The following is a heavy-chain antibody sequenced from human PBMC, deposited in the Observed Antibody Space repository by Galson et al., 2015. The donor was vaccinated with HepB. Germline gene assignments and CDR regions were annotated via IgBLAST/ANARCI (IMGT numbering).Heavy chain of an antibody. CDR1: GFTFSNAW. J-gene: IGHJ4*02. CDR3: TTERYHDFWSGYLTLDFHY. Sequence: SLRLSCAVSGFTFSNAWMNWVRQAPGKGLEWVGRIKSKSDGGTTDYSAPVKGRFTISRDDSTNTLYLQMDSLKSEDTAVYYCTTERYHDFWSGYLTLDFHYWGQGTLVAVSS. V-gene: IGHV3-15*01. D-gene: IGHD3-3*01. CDR2: IKSKSDGGTT.